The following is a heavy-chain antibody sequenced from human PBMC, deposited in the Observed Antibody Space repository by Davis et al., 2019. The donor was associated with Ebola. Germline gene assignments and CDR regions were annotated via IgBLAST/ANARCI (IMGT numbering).Heavy chain of an antibody. D-gene: IGHD4-23*01. J-gene: IGHJ4*02. CDR3: ARAGFTVVTPVGY. CDR2: ISYDGSNK. V-gene: IGHV3-30-3*01. Sequence: PGGSLRLSCAASGFTFSSYAMHWVRQAPGKGLEWMAVISYDGSNKYYADSVKGRFTISRDNSKNTLYLQMNSLRAEDTAVYYCARAGFTVVTPVGYWGQGTLVTVSS. CDR1: GFTFSSYA.